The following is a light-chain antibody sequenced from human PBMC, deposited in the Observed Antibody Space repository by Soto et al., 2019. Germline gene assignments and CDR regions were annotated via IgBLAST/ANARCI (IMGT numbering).Light chain of an antibody. Sequence: EIVLTQSPGSLSLSPGQRATLSCRASQSVDTTFFAWYQKKPGQAPRLLIYGASKRATGIPDRFSRSGSGTDFSLIISRLESEDFAVYYCQQYMSSVTFGQGTKVEIK. CDR3: QQYMSSVT. CDR2: GAS. J-gene: IGKJ1*01. V-gene: IGKV3-20*01. CDR1: QSVDTTF.